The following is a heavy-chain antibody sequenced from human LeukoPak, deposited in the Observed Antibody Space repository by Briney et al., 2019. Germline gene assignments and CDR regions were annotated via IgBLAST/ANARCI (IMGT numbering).Heavy chain of an antibody. J-gene: IGHJ4*02. Sequence: GLVKVSCKASGYTVTGYDMHWVRQAPGPGLKWMGWINPNSGGTNYAQKFQGRVTMTRDTSISTAYMELSRLRSDDTAVYYCAREAYDFWSSYYAYWGQGTLVTVSS. CDR1: GYTVTGYD. D-gene: IGHD3-3*01. CDR2: INPNSGGT. CDR3: AREAYDFWSSYYAY. V-gene: IGHV1-2*02.